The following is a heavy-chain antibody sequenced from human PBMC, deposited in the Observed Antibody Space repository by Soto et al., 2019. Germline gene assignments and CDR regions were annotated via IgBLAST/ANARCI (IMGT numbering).Heavy chain of an antibody. D-gene: IGHD1-26*01. CDR3: SRQSRYGYYKGLLDP. CDR2: IYYRGRT. V-gene: IGHV4-39*01. CDR1: GGSISSSSYY. J-gene: IGHJ5*01. Sequence: EPLSLTCTVSGGSISSSSYYWGWIRQPPGKGLEWIGRIYYRGRTSYTPSLKSRVTLSVAKTKNKFYLKLKSVTAADTAVYYCSRQSRYGYYKGLLDPWGQGTLVTVSS.